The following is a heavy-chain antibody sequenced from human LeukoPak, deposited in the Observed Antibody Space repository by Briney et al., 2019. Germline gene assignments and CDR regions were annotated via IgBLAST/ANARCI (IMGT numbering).Heavy chain of an antibody. CDR2: IYYSGST. CDR1: GASISGYY. D-gene: IGHD1-1*01. J-gene: IGHJ6*02. Sequence: PSETLSLTCRVSGASISGYYWSWIRQRPGKGLEWIGYIYYSGSTNYNPSLKSRVTISVDTSKNQFSLKLSSVTAADTAVYYCARHGTSSYYYYAMDVWGQGTTVTVSS. CDR3: ARHGTSSYYYYAMDV. V-gene: IGHV4-59*08.